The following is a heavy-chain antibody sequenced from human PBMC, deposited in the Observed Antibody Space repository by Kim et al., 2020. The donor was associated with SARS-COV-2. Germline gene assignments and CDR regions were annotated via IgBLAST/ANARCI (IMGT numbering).Heavy chain of an antibody. CDR1: GGSISSSSYY. CDR2: IYYSGST. CDR3: ARVVATTLSILDYYYGMYV. V-gene: IGHV4-39*07. J-gene: IGHJ6*02. Sequence: SETLSLTCTVSGGSISSSSYYWGWIRQPPGKGLEWIGSIYYSGSTYYNPSLKSRVTISVDTSKNQFSLKLSSVTAADTAVYDCARVVATTLSILDYYYGMYVWGQGTTVTVSS. D-gene: IGHD5-12*01.